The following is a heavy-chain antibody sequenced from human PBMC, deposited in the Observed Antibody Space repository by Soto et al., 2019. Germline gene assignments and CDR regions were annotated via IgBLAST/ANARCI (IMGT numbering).Heavy chain of an antibody. D-gene: IGHD5-12*01. CDR3: ARGGYSGYAR. Sequence: QVQLQQWGAGLLKPSETLSLTCAVYGGSFSGYYWSWIRQPPGKGLEWSGEINHSGSTNYNPSLKSRVTISVDTSKHQFSLKPSSVTAADTAVYYCARGGYSGYARWGQGTLVTVSS. J-gene: IGHJ4*02. CDR1: GGSFSGYY. V-gene: IGHV4-34*01. CDR2: INHSGST.